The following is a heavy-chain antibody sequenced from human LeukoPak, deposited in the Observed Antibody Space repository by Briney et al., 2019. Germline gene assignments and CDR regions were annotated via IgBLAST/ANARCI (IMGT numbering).Heavy chain of an antibody. CDR3: ARDLGGGTFDY. D-gene: IGHD2-15*01. CDR1: GFTFSSYG. J-gene: IGHJ4*02. Sequence: SGGSLRLSCAASGFTFSSYGMHWVRQAPGKGLEWVAVISYDGSNKYYADSVKGRFTISRDNSKNTLYLQMNSLRAEDTAVYYCARDLGGGTFDYWGQGTLVTVSS. V-gene: IGHV3-30*03. CDR2: ISYDGSNK.